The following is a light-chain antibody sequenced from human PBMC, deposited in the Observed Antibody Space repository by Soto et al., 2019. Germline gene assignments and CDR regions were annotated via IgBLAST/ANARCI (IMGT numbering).Light chain of an antibody. CDR3: QQAYT. V-gene: IGKV1-5*03. Sequence: DIPMTQSPSTLSASVGDRVTITCRASQSISSWLAWYQQKPGKAPKLLIYKASSLESGVPSRFSGSGSGTAFTLTISSLQPDDFATYYCQQAYTFGQGTKLEIK. CDR1: QSISSW. J-gene: IGKJ2*01. CDR2: KAS.